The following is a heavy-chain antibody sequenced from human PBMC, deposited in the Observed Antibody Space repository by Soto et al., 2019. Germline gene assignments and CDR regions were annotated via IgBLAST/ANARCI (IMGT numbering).Heavy chain of an antibody. J-gene: IGHJ4*02. CDR3: AKDRGGFANGWECFDF. V-gene: IGHV3-23*04. Sequence: DVQLVESGGGFVQPGGSLRVSCAASGFTFSSYTMGWVRQAPGKGLEWVSSVSGRGANTYYADSVKGRFTISRDNSKNTLYLQMNNLRGEDTAVYYCAKDRGGFANGWECFDFWGQGTLVIVSS. D-gene: IGHD6-19*01. CDR2: VSGRGANT. CDR1: GFTFSSYT.